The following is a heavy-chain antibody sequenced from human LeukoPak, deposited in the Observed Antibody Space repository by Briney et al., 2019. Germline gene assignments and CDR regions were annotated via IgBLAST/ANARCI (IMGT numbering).Heavy chain of an antibody. V-gene: IGHV3-13*04. Sequence: PGGSLRLSCAASGFTFSSYDMHWVRQATGKGLEWVSSIDTAGDTYYPGSVKGRFTISRENAKNSLYLQMNSLRAGDTAVYYCATGERFGEAIDSWGQGTLVTVSS. D-gene: IGHD3-10*01. CDR1: GFTFSSYD. CDR3: ATGERFGEAIDS. CDR2: IDTAGDT. J-gene: IGHJ4*02.